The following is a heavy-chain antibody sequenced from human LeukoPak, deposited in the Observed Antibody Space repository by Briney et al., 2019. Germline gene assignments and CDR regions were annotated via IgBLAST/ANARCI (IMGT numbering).Heavy chain of an antibody. CDR3: ARDGGSSGWSWYFDL. CDR1: GFTFSSYS. CDR2: ISSSSSYI. Sequence: PGGSLRLSCAASGFTFSSYSMNWVRQAPGKGLEWVSCISSSSSYIYYADSEKGRFTISRDNAKNSLYLQMNSLRAEDTAVYYCARDGGSSGWSWYFDLWGRGTLVTVSS. D-gene: IGHD6-19*01. J-gene: IGHJ2*01. V-gene: IGHV3-21*01.